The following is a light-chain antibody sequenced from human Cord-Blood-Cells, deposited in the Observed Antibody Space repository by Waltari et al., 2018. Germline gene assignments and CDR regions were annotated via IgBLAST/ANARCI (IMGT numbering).Light chain of an antibody. CDR3: QQYNNWPRT. CDR1: QSVSSN. J-gene: IGKJ1*01. V-gene: IGKV3-15*01. CDR2: GAS. Sequence: EIAMTQSPPTLSVSPGERTNLSSRASQSVSSNLAWYQQKPGQAPRLLIYGASTRATGIPDRFSGSGSGTEFTLTISSLQSEDFAVYYCQQYNNWPRTFGQGTKVEIK.